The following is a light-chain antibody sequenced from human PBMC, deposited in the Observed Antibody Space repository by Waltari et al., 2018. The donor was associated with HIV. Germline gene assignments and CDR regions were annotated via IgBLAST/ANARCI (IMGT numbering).Light chain of an antibody. V-gene: IGKV3-20*01. Sequence: EIVLTQSPGTLSLSPGERATLSCRASQSVSRNFLAWYHQKPGQAPRLLIYGASTRAPGIPDRFSCTGSGTDFTLTISRLEPEDFAVFYCQQYGSSREYTFGQGTKLEIK. CDR2: GAS. CDR3: QQYGSSREYT. J-gene: IGKJ2*01. CDR1: QSVSRNF.